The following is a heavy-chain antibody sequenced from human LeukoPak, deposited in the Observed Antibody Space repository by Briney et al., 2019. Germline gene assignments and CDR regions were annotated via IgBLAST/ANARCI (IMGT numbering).Heavy chain of an antibody. V-gene: IGHV3-23*01. Sequence: GGSLRLSCAASGFTFSIYAMSWVRQAPGKGLEWVSTINTSGGSTYYADSVKGRFTISRDSSKNTLYLQMNSLRVEDTAVYYCAKDWEYSSSNGMDVWGQGTTVTVSS. CDR3: AKDWEYSSSNGMDV. D-gene: IGHD6-6*01. J-gene: IGHJ6*02. CDR2: INTSGGST. CDR1: GFTFSIYA.